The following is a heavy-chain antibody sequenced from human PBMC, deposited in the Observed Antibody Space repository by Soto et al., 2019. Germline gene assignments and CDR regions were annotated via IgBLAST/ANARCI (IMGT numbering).Heavy chain of an antibody. V-gene: IGHV4-39*02. CDR2: IYYSGST. CDR3: ARDRIVVVPAATSYYYYYGMDV. Sequence: SETLSLTCTVSGGSISSSSYYWGWIRQPPGKGLEWIGSIYYSGSTYYNPSLKSRVTISVDTSKNQFSLKLSSVTAADTAVYYCARDRIVVVPAATSYYYYYGMDVWGQGTTVTVSS. J-gene: IGHJ6*02. D-gene: IGHD2-2*01. CDR1: GGSISSSSYY.